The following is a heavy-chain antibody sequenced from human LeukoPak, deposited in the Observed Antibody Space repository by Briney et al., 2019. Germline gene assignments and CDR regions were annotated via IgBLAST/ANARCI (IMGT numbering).Heavy chain of an antibody. CDR1: GFTFSSYW. CDR3: ARSKAVVVTAAAY. J-gene: IGHJ4*02. D-gene: IGHD2-21*02. V-gene: IGHV3-74*01. CDR2: INSDGSST. Sequence: GGSLRLSCAASGFTFSSYWMHWVRHAPGKGLVWVSRINSDGSSTSYADSVKGRFTISRDNAKNTLYLQMNSLRAEDTAVHYCARSKAVVVTAAAYWGQGTLVTVSS.